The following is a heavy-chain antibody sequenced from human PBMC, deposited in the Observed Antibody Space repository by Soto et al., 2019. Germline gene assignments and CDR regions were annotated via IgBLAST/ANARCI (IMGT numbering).Heavy chain of an antibody. CDR3: TRLARGSYYAFDI. Sequence: GGSLRLSCAASGFTFRGSAMHWVRQASGKGLEWVGRIRSKSNSNAAAYAASGKGMFTISRDDSKNTAYLQMNILKTEATSVYYCTRLARGSYYAFDIWGQGTMVTVSS. V-gene: IGHV3-73*01. J-gene: IGHJ3*02. D-gene: IGHD1-26*01. CDR2: IRSKSNSNAA. CDR1: GFTFRGSA.